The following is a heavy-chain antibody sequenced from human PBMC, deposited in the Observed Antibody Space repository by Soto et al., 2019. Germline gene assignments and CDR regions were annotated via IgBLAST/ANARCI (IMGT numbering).Heavy chain of an antibody. V-gene: IGHV3-74*01. CDR2: VKNDVSST. D-gene: IGHD3-10*01. CDR3: ARGARGYYYMDV. CDR1: GFTFNDYW. J-gene: IGHJ6*03. Sequence: EVQLLESGGGLVQPGGSLRLSCAASGFTFNDYWMHWVRQVPGEGLVWVSRVKNDVSSTNDADSAKSRFTISRDNAKNTLYLQMNSLRNEDTAVYFCARGARGYYYMDVWGKGTTVTVSS.